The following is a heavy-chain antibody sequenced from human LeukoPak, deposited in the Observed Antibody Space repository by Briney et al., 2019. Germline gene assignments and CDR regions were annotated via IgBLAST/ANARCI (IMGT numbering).Heavy chain of an antibody. Sequence: GASVKVSCKASGYTFTGYYMHWVRQAPGQGLEWMGWINPNSGGTNYAQKFQGRVTMTRDTSISTAYMELSRLRSDDTAVYYCARGRCTNGVCYGRNDYWGQGTLVTVSS. CDR2: INPNSGGT. CDR1: GYTFTGYY. CDR3: ARGRCTNGVCYGRNDY. D-gene: IGHD2-8*01. J-gene: IGHJ4*02. V-gene: IGHV1-2*02.